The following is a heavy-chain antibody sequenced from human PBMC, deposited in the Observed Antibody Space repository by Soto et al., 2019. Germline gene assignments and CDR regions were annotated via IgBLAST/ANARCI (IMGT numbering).Heavy chain of an antibody. J-gene: IGHJ4*02. CDR2: ISGSGANT. CDR1: GFTFITYA. D-gene: IGHD5-12*01. CDR3: AKDQSIVATMAS. V-gene: IGHV3-23*01. Sequence: GGSLRLSCAASGFTFITYAMSWVRQAPGKGLEWVSAISGSGANTYYADSVKGRFTISRDNSKNTLYLQMNSLRAEDTAVYYCAKDQSIVATMASWGRGTPVTVSS.